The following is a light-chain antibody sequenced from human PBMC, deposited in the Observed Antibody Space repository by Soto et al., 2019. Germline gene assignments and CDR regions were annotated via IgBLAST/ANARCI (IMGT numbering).Light chain of an antibody. CDR2: HAS. J-gene: IGKJ3*01. Sequence: DIVMTQSPATLSVSPGEGATLSCRASQSVSRNLAWYQQKPGQAPRLVLYHASTRATGIPDRFSGSGSGTKFTLTIASLQSEDFAFYYCQQFYTWPLTFGPGTKVDIK. CDR3: QQFYTWPLT. CDR1: QSVSRN. V-gene: IGKV3-15*01.